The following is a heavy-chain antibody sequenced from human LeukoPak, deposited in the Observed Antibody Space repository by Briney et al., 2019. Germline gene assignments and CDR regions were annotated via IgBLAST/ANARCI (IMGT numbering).Heavy chain of an antibody. CDR2: INSDGSST. D-gene: IGHD6-19*01. CDR1: GFTLSIYW. J-gene: IGHJ4*02. Sequence: GGSLRLSCAASGFTLSIYWMYWVRQAPGKGLVWVSRINSDGSSTSYADSVEGRFTISRDNAKNTLYLQMNSLRAEDTAVYYCARGRRYSSGWSAFDYWCQGTMVTVSS. V-gene: IGHV3-74*01. CDR3: ARGRRYSSGWSAFDY.